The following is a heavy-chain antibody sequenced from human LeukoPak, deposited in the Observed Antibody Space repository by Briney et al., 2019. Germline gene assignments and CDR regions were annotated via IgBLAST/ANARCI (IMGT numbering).Heavy chain of an antibody. V-gene: IGHV3-21*03. Sequence: PGGSLILSCAASGFSVSTYVMNWVRQAPGQGPEWVSSISRTGRDIYYTDSVKGRFTMSRDSAKNSLYLQMNSLRGEDTALYYCVRDDTPTGSNLMVYWGQGALVTVSS. CDR1: GFSVSTYV. D-gene: IGHD5-18*01. CDR2: ISRTGRDI. CDR3: VRDDTPTGSNLMVY. J-gene: IGHJ4*02.